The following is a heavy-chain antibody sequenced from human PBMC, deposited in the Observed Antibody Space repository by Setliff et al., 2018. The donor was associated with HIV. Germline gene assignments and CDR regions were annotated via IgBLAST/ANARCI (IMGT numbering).Heavy chain of an antibody. CDR2: ISSSSSYI. J-gene: IGHJ3*02. D-gene: IGHD3-10*01. CDR3: AKELGGSGIDAFDI. Sequence: LRLSCAASEFTFSIYTMNWVRQAPGKGLEWVASISSSSSYIYYADSVKGRFTISRDNAKNSLYLQMNSLRAEDTAVYYCAKELGGSGIDAFDIWGQGTMVTVSS. CDR1: EFTFSIYT. V-gene: IGHV3-21*01.